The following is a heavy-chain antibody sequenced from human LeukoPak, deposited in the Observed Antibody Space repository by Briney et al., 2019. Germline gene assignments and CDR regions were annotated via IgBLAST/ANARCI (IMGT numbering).Heavy chain of an antibody. Sequence: GGSLRLSCAASGFTFSSYAMSWVRQAPGKGLESVSAISRSGGSTYYADSVKGRFTISRDDSMDTLYLQMNSLRAEDTAVYYCAERGYYYDSSAYYYFDYWGQGTLVTVSS. CDR2: ISRSGGST. V-gene: IGHV3-23*01. CDR1: GFTFSSYA. J-gene: IGHJ4*02. CDR3: AERGYYYDSSAYYYFDY. D-gene: IGHD3-22*01.